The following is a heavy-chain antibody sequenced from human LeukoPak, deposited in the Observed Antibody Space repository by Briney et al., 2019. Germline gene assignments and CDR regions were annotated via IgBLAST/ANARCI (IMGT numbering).Heavy chain of an antibody. CDR3: ARVGRPYGMDV. V-gene: IGHV3-21*01. CDR1: GFTYRNYD. Sequence: KPWGFLLLSCAAAGFTYRNYDMNGGRQAGGKGLEWVASIDSDSTYRPYPASVKGRFSISRDNAKTSLYLQLTSLRAEDPAVYYCARVGRPYGMDVWGQGTTVTVSS. CDR2: IDSDSTYR. J-gene: IGHJ6*02.